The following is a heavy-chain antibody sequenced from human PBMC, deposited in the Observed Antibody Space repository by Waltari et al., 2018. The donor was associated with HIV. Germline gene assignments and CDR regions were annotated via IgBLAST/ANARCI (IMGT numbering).Heavy chain of an antibody. V-gene: IGHV3-48*01. Sequence: EVQLVESGGDLVQPGGSLSLSGAASGFTFSIHSMNGVRQAPGKGLEWVSYISGSSDTIYYADSVKGRFTISRDNAKNSLYLQMNSLRAEDTAVYYCARGFGSPRIWTDAFDIWGQGTMVTVSS. D-gene: IGHD3-10*01. J-gene: IGHJ3*02. CDR2: ISGSSDTI. CDR3: ARGFGSPRIWTDAFDI. CDR1: GFTFSIHS.